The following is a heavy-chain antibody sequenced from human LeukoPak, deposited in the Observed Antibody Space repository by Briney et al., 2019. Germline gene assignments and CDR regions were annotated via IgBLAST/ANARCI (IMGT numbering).Heavy chain of an antibody. J-gene: IGHJ5*02. CDR1: GGTFSSYA. CDR2: IIPIFGTA. Sequence: GASVKVSCKAFGGTFSSYAISWVRQAPGQGLEWMGGIIPIFGTANYAQKFQGRVTITTDESTSTAYMELSSLRSEDTAVYYCARGLAAAGNWFDPWGQGTLVTVSS. CDR3: ARGLAAAGNWFDP. D-gene: IGHD6-13*01. V-gene: IGHV1-69*05.